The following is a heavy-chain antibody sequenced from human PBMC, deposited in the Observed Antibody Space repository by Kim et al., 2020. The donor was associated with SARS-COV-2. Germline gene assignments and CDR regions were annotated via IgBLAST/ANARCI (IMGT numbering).Heavy chain of an antibody. D-gene: IGHD3-22*01. Sequence: SPSFQGQVTISADKSISTAYLQWSSLMAADTAMYYCARLCCSSGYLIDYWGQGTLVTVSS. J-gene: IGHJ4*02. V-gene: IGHV5-51*01. CDR3: ARLCCSSGYLIDY.